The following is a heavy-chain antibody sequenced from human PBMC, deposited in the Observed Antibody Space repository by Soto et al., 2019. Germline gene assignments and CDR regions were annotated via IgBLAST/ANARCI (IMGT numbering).Heavy chain of an antibody. CDR1: GFTFDDYG. Sequence: GGSLRLSCAASGFTFDDYGMSWVRQAPGKGLEWVSGINWNAGSTGYADSVKGRFTISRDNAKNSLYLQMSSLRVEDTALYYCARVTTVVAFDYWGQGTLVTVSS. D-gene: IGHD4-17*01. V-gene: IGHV3-20*04. J-gene: IGHJ4*02. CDR2: INWNAGST. CDR3: ARVTTVVAFDY.